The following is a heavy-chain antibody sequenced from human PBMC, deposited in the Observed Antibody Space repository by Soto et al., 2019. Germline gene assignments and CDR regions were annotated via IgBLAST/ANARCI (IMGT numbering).Heavy chain of an antibody. CDR2: IKEDGSKK. V-gene: IGHV3-7*01. D-gene: IGHD1-1*01. J-gene: IGHJ4*02. CDR1: GFTFRTYW. CDR3: ARDGEKWNDFDY. Sequence: EVQLVESGGGLVQPGGSLRLSCAASGFTFRTYWMNWVRQAPGKGLEWVANIKEDGSKKNCVDSVKGRFTISRDNAKNLLYQEMNSLRAEDTAVYYCARDGEKWNDFDYWGQGTLVIVPS.